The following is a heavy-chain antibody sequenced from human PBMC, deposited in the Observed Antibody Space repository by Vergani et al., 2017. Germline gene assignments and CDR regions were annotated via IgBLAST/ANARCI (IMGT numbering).Heavy chain of an antibody. CDR1: GFTFSSYG. CDR3: AKCLFAYYYYGMDV. V-gene: IGHV3-30*18. D-gene: IGHD3-10*02. J-gene: IGHJ6*02. Sequence: QVQLVESGGGVVQPGRSLRLSCAASGFTFSSYGMHWVRQAPGKGLEWVAVISYDGSNKYYADSVKGRFTISRDNSKNTLYLQMNSLRAEDTAVYYCAKCLFAYYYYGMDVWGQGTTVTVSS. CDR2: ISYDGSNK.